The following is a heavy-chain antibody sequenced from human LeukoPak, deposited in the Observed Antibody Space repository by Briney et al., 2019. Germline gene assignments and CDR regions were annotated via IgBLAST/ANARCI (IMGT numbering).Heavy chain of an antibody. CDR1: GFTFDDYA. J-gene: IGHJ3*02. CDR2: ISWNSGSI. Sequence: PGRSLRLSCAASGFTFDDYAMHWVRQAPGKGLEWVSGISWNSGSIGYADSVKGRFTISRDNAKNSLYLQMNSLRAEDMALYYCAKAMFRRGSRDAFDIWGQGTMVTVSS. D-gene: IGHD3-10*01. CDR3: AKAMFRRGSRDAFDI. V-gene: IGHV3-9*03.